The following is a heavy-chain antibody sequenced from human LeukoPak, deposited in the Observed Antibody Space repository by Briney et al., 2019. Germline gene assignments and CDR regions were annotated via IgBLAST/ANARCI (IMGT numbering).Heavy chain of an antibody. Sequence: ASVKVSCKASGGTFSSYAISWVRQAPGQGLEWMGGIIPIFGTANYAQKFQGRVTITADESTSTAYMELSSLRSEDTAVYYCARALYVWGSYRYTPFDYWGQGTLVTVSS. CDR3: ARALYVWGSYRYTPFDY. CDR2: IIPIFGTA. D-gene: IGHD3-16*02. V-gene: IGHV1-69*13. CDR1: GGTFSSYA. J-gene: IGHJ4*02.